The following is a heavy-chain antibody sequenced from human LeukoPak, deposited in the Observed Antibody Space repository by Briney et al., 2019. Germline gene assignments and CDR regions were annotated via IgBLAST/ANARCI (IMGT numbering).Heavy chain of an antibody. CDR3: ARRGGYSGSYPDDY. V-gene: IGHV3-21*01. Sequence: GGSLRLSCAASGFTFSSYSMNWVRQAPGKGLEWVSSISSSSSYIYYADSVKGRFTISRDNAKNSLYLQMNSLRAEDTAVYYCARRGGYSGSYPDDYWGQGTLVTVSS. J-gene: IGHJ4*02. CDR2: ISSSSSYI. CDR1: GFTFSSYS. D-gene: IGHD1-26*01.